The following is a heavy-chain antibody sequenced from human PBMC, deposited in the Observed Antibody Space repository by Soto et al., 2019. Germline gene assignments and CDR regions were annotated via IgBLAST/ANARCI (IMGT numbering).Heavy chain of an antibody. V-gene: IGHV3-30*18. CDR1: GFTFSIFG. D-gene: IGHD3-10*01. CDR3: AKDQAQYGSGYCYGMDV. Sequence: QEHLVQSGGGVVQPGGSLRLSCDASGFTFSIFGMHWVRQAPGMGLARVAVLSYDGTYKYYADSVKGRFTISRDNSKNMLFLQMNSLRPDDTAVYYCAKDQAQYGSGYCYGMDVWGQVTAVTVS. CDR2: LSYDGTYK. J-gene: IGHJ6*02.